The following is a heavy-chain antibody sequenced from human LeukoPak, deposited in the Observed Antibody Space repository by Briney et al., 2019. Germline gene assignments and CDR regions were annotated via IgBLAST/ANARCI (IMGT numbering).Heavy chain of an antibody. CDR1: GFTFSSYA. CDR3: ARDSGVAAAPGSFDY. J-gene: IGHJ4*02. CDR2: ISSNGGST. D-gene: IGHD6-13*01. Sequence: GGSLRLSCAASGFTFSSYAMHWVRQAPGKGLEYVSAISSNGGSTYYANSVKGRFTISRDNSKNTLYLQMGSLRAEDMAVYYCARDSGVAAAPGSFDYWGQGTLVTVSS. V-gene: IGHV3-64*01.